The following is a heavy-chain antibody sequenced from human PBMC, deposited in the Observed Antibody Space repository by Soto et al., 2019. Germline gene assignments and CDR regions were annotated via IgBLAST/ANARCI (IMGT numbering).Heavy chain of an antibody. CDR2: ISGSGGST. CDR3: AKIEVAGEFGY. V-gene: IGHV3-23*01. Sequence: PGXSLRLSCAASGFTFSSDAISWVGQAPGKGLEWVSAISGSGGSTYYADSVKGRFTISRDNSKNTLYLQMNSLRAEDTAVYYCAKIEVAGEFGYWGQGTLVTVSS. CDR1: GFTFSSDA. J-gene: IGHJ4*02. D-gene: IGHD6-19*01.